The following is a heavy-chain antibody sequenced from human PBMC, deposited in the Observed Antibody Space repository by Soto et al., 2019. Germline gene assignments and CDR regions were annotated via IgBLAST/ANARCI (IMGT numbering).Heavy chain of an antibody. J-gene: IGHJ4*02. CDR2: IYHSGST. CDR3: ASHHLVTTIVY. CDR1: GYSISSGYY. V-gene: IGHV4-38-2*01. D-gene: IGHD4-4*01. Sequence: PSETLSLTCAVSGYSISSGYYWGWIRQPPGKGLEWIGSIYHSGSTYYNPSLKSRVTISVDTSKNQFSLKLSSVIAADTAVYYCASHHLVTTIVYWGQGTLVTVSS.